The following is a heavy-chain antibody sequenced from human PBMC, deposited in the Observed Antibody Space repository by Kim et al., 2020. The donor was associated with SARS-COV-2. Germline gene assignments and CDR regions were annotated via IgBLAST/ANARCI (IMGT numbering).Heavy chain of an antibody. Sequence: ASVKVSCKASGYTFTGYYMHWVRQAPGQGLEWMGRINPNSGGTNYAQKFQGRVTMTRDTSISTAYMELSRLRSDDTAVYYCAREWWVYSSSSFDYWGQGTLVTVSS. J-gene: IGHJ4*02. D-gene: IGHD6-6*01. CDR2: INPNSGGT. CDR3: AREWWVYSSSSFDY. CDR1: GYTFTGYY. V-gene: IGHV1-2*06.